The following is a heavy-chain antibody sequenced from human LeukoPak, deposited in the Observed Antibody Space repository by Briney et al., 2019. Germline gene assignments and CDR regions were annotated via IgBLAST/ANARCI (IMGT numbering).Heavy chain of an antibody. CDR3: AREGYYYYTDV. J-gene: IGHJ6*03. CDR1: GGSISSYY. Sequence: SETLSLTCTVSGGSISSYYWSWIRQPAGKGLEWIGRFYTSGSTNYDPSLKSRVTMSVDTSKSQFSLKLSSVTAADTAVYYCAREGYYYYTDVWGKGTTVTVSS. CDR2: FYTSGST. V-gene: IGHV4-4*07.